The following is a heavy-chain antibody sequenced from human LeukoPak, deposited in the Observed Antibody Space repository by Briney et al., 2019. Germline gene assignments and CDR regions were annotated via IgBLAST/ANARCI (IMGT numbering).Heavy chain of an antibody. CDR2: IYYSGST. CDR3: ARVSWVGTSYYMDV. V-gene: IGHV4-59*01. J-gene: IGHJ6*03. CDR1: GGSISSYY. Sequence: SETLSLTCTVYGGSISSYYWSWIRQPPGKGLEWIGYIYYSGSTNYNPSLKSRVTISVDTSKNQFSLKLSSVTAADTAVYSCARVSWVGTSYYMDVWGKGTTVTVSS. D-gene: IGHD3-10*01.